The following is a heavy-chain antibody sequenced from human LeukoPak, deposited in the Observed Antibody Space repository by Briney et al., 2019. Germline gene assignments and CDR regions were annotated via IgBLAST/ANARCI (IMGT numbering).Heavy chain of an antibody. CDR3: ARGEWELLDY. J-gene: IGHJ4*02. CDR1: GFTFSSYE. Sequence: GGSLRLSCAASGFTFSSYEMNWVRQAPGKGLEWVSYISSSGSTIYYADSVKGRFTISRDNAKNSLYLQMNSLRAEDTAVYYCARGEWELLDYWGRGTLVTVSS. CDR2: ISSSGSTI. V-gene: IGHV3-48*03. D-gene: IGHD1-26*01.